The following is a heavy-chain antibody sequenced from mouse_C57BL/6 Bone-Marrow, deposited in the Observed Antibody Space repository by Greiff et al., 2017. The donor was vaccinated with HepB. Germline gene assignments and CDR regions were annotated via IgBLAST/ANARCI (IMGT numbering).Heavy chain of an antibody. Sequence: QVQLQQSGAELVKPGASVKLSCKASGYTFTEYTIHWVKQRSGQGLEWIGWFYPGSGSIKYNEKFKDKATLTADKSSSTVYMGLSRLTSEDSAVYFWARHEDSYYSNYGGTWFAYWGQGTLVTVSA. V-gene: IGHV1-62-2*01. CDR2: FYPGSGSI. CDR3: ARHEDSYYSNYGGTWFAY. J-gene: IGHJ3*01. CDR1: GYTFTEYT. D-gene: IGHD2-5*01.